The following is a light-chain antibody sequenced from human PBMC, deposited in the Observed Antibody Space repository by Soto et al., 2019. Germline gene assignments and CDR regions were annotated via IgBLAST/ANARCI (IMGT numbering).Light chain of an antibody. J-gene: IGLJ3*02. Sequence: QSVLTQPASVSGSLGQSITISCTGTSSDIGGYKYVSWYQQHPGKAPKLIIFEVSNRPSGVSDRFSGSNSGNTASLTISGLQAEDEADYYCTSYSRYRVLVCGGGTK. V-gene: IGLV2-14*01. CDR1: SSDIGGYKY. CDR2: EVS. CDR3: TSYSRYRVLV.